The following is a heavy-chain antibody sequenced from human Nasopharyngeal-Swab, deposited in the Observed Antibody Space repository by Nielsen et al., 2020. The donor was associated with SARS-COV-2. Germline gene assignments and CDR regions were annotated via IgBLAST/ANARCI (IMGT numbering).Heavy chain of an antibody. CDR1: GFTFSSYS. CDR2: ISSSSSYI. Sequence: GESLKISCAASGFTFSSYSMNWVRQAPGKGLEWVSSISSSSSYIYYADSVKGRFTISRDNAKNSLYLQMNSLRAEDTAVYYCARASSQRITIFGVVDAFDIWGQGTMVTVSS. J-gene: IGHJ3*02. V-gene: IGHV3-21*01. D-gene: IGHD3-3*01. CDR3: ARASSQRITIFGVVDAFDI.